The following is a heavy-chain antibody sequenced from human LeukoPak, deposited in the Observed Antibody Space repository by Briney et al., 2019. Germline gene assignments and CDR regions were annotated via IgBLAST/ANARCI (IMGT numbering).Heavy chain of an antibody. J-gene: IGHJ6*02. CDR3: AKLGYCSSTNCYYYYYYGMDV. Sequence: GGSLRLSCAASRFTFRSSAMSWVREAPGKGVEWGSNISDSGGNTFYADSVKGRFTISTDNSKNTLYLQMNSLRAEDTAVYYCAKLGYCSSTNCYYYYYYGMDVWGQGTTVTVSS. V-gene: IGHV3-23*01. CDR2: ISDSGGNT. D-gene: IGHD2-2*01. CDR1: RFTFRSSA.